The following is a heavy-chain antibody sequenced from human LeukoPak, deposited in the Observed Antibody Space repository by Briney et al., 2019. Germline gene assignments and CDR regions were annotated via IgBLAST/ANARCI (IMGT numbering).Heavy chain of an antibody. CDR3: ARVNREYNWNLGFDY. D-gene: IGHD1-7*01. CDR1: GFTFSSYW. CDR2: IKQDGSEK. J-gene: IGHJ4*02. V-gene: IGHV3-7*01. Sequence: GSLRLSCAASGFTFSSYWMSWVRQAPGKGLEWVANIKQDGSEKYYVDSVKGRFTISRDNAKNSLYLQMNSLRAEDTAVYYCARVNREYNWNLGFDYWGQGTLVTVSS.